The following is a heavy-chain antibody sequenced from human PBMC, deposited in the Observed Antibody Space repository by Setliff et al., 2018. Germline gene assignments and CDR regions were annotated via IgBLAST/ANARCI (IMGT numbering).Heavy chain of an antibody. CDR1: GGTFSTYG. D-gene: IGHD3-22*01. Sequence: GASVKVSCKASGGTFSTYGISWVRQAPGQGLEWMGWISPYNGKTNHAQNLQGRVAMTTDTSTSTAYMELRSLRSDDTAVYYCARGRDPAYYYDSGGYYWDYWGQGTLVTVS. J-gene: IGHJ4*02. V-gene: IGHV1-18*01. CDR2: ISPYNGKT. CDR3: ARGRDPAYYYDSGGYYWDY.